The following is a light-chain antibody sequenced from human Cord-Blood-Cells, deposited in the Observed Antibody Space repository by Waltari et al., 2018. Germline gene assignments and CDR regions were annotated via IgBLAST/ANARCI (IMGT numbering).Light chain of an antibody. CDR2: ENN. V-gene: IGLV1-51*02. CDR3: GTWDSSLSAGV. J-gene: IGLJ2*01. CDR1: SSNMGNNY. Sequence: QSVLTQPPSVSAAPGPKVTTSCSGSSSNMGNNYVSWYQQLPGTAPKLLIYENNKRPSGIPDRFSGSKSGTSATLGITGLQTGDEADYYCGTWDSSLSAGVFGGGTKLTVL.